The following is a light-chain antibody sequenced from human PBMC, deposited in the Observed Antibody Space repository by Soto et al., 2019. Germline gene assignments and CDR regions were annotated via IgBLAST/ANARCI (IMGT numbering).Light chain of an antibody. CDR2: LAS. CDR1: HSVLHSNGYNY. V-gene: IGKV2-28*01. CDR3: LQPLQSWT. Sequence: IGMPRSPLSLPFPPVEPSSFSCMSSHSVLHSNGYNYLAWYLHKPGQSPQLLIYLASTRASGVPARFSGSGSGTDFTLTISSVEAEDVAVYSCLQPLQSWTFGQGTKVDIK. J-gene: IGKJ1*01.